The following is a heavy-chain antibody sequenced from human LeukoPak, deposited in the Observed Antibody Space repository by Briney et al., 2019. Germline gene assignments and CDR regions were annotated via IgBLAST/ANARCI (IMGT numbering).Heavy chain of an antibody. J-gene: IGHJ4*02. CDR3: AKDKFPITIFGVVNTPFDY. CDR2: ISGSGGST. V-gene: IGHV3-23*01. Sequence: PGGSLRLSCAASGFTFSSYAMSWVRQAPGKGLEWVSAISGSGGSTYYADSVKGRFTISRDNSKNTLYLQMNSLRAEDTAVYYCAKDKFPITIFGVVNTPFDYWGQGTLVTVSS. D-gene: IGHD3-3*01. CDR1: GFTFSSYA.